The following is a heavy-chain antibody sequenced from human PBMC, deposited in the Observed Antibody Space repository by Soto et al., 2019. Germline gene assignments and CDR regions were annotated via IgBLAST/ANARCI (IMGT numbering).Heavy chain of an antibody. CDR1: GGTFSSYA. CDR3: ARDYYDILTGYQGYFDY. J-gene: IGHJ4*02. V-gene: IGHV1-69*13. Sequence: ASVKVSCKASGGTFSSYAISWVRQAPGQGLEWMGGIIPIFGTANYAQKFQGRVTITADESTSTAYMELSSLRSEDTAVYYCARDYYDILTGYQGYFDYWGQGTLVTVSS. D-gene: IGHD3-9*01. CDR2: IIPIFGTA.